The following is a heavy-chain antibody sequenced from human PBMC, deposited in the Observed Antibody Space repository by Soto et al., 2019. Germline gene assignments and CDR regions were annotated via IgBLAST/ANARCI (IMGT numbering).Heavy chain of an antibody. D-gene: IGHD3-22*01. J-gene: IGHJ4*02. CDR2: ISGSGGST. CDR3: AKFPSAPYDSSGPH. V-gene: IGHV3-23*01. Sequence: GGSLRLSCASSVFTFISYAMSWVRQSPGKGLEWVSAISGSGGSTYYADSVKGRFTISRDNSKNTLYLQMNSLRAEDTAVYYCAKFPSAPYDSSGPHWGQGTLVTVSS. CDR1: VFTFISYA.